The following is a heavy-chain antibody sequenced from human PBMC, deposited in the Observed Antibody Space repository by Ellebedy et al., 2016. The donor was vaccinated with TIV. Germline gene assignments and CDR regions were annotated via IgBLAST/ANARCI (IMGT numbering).Heavy chain of an antibody. CDR1: GYTFTNYY. J-gene: IGHJ2*01. CDR2: INPSGGST. CDR3: ARGTDCGGDCSNFWNKPHYWYFDF. Sequence: AASVQVSCKASGYTFTNYYMHWVRQAPRQGLEWMGKINPSGGSTSNAHHLQGRISMTRDTSTSTAYMQLSSLRSDDTAMYYCARGTDCGGDCSNFWNKPHYWYFDFWGRGTLVTVSS. V-gene: IGHV1-46*01. D-gene: IGHD2-21*02.